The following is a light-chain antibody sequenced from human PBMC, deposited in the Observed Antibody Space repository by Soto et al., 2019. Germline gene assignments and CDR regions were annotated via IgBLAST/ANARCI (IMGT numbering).Light chain of an antibody. CDR1: ETIRNSY. J-gene: IGKJ1*01. CDR3: QQYGSSPPWT. V-gene: IGKV3-20*01. CDR2: GVF. Sequence: VVLTQSPGTLSLSPGERATLSCRASETIRNSYIAWYQQKLGQTPRLLMYGVFDRATGVPDRFTGSGSGTDFTLTISRLEPEDFAVYYCQQYGSSPPWTFGQGTKVEIK.